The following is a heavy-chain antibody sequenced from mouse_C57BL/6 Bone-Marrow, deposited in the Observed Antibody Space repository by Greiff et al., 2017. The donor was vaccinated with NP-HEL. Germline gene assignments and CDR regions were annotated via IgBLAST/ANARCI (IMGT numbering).Heavy chain of an antibody. D-gene: IGHD3-2*02. V-gene: IGHV1-52*01. CDR1: GYTFTSYW. CDR2: IDPSDSET. CDR3: ARSRQLRLRPYYAMDY. Sequence: QVQLQQPGAELVRPGSSVKLSCKASGYTFTSYWMHWVKPRPIQGLEWIGNIDPSDSETHYNQKFKDKATLTVDKSSSTAYMQLSSLTSEDSAVYYCARSRQLRLRPYYAMDYWGQGTSVTVSS. J-gene: IGHJ4*01.